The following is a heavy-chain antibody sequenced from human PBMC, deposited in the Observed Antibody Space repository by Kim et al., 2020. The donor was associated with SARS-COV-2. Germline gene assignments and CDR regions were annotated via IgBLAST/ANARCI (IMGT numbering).Heavy chain of an antibody. D-gene: IGHD1-26*01. V-gene: IGHV3-30*03. J-gene: IGHJ4*02. CDR3: ARSFSGSYFGYDY. Sequence: GGSLRLSCAASGFTFNTYGMHWVRQAPGKGLEWVAVISYDGSHKYYVDSVKGRFTISRDNSKNTLYLQMNSLRIEDTAVYYCARSFSGSYFGYDYWGQGSLPTVSS. CDR2: ISYDGSHK. CDR1: GFTFNTYG.